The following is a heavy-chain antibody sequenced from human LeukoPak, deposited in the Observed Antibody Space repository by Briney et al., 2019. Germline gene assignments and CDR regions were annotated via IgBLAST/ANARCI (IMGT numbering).Heavy chain of an antibody. CDR2: IKQDGSEK. J-gene: IGHJ6*03. CDR1: GFSFPYG. Sequence: GGSLRLSCEASGFSFPYGMSWVRQAPGKGLEWVANIKQDGSEKHYFDSVKGRFTISRDNAKNSLYLQMNTLRAEDTAVYYCARVLRNKRDWLRFRHGFREYDYYYYMDVWGKGTTVTISS. V-gene: IGHV3-7*01. CDR3: ARVLRNKRDWLRFRHGFREYDYYYYMDV. D-gene: IGHD3-9*01.